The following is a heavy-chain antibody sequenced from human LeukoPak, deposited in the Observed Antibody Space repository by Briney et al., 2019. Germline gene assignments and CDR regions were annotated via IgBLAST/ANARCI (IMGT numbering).Heavy chain of an antibody. D-gene: IGHD3-10*01. Sequence: SETLSLTCAVYGGSFSDYYWSWIRQPPGKGLEWIGEINYSGSTNYNPSLKSRITISVDTSKNQFSLKLSSVTAADTAVYYCARGPIGSGTYYKATFDYWGQGTLVTVSS. J-gene: IGHJ4*02. CDR3: ARGPIGSGTYYKATFDY. CDR1: GGSFSDYY. CDR2: INYSGST. V-gene: IGHV4-34*01.